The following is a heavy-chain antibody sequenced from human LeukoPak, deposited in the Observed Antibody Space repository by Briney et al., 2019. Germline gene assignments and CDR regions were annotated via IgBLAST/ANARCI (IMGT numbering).Heavy chain of an antibody. V-gene: IGHV1-18*01. Sequence: ASVKVSCKASGYTFTSYGISWVRQAPGQGLEWMGWISAYNGNTNYAQKLQGRVTMTTDTSTSTAYMELRSLRSDDTAVYYCARWNIVVVTAPGAFDIWGQGAMVTVSS. CDR3: ARWNIVVVTAPGAFDI. CDR1: GYTFTSYG. J-gene: IGHJ3*02. D-gene: IGHD2-21*02. CDR2: ISAYNGNT.